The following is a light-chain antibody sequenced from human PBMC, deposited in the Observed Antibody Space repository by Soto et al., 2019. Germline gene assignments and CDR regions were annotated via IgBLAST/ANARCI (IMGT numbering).Light chain of an antibody. J-gene: IGLJ1*01. V-gene: IGLV2-8*01. Sequence: QSALTQPPSASGSPGQSVTISCTGTSSDIGGYNFVSWYQQHPGKAPKLMIYEVSKRPSGVPDRFSGSKSGNTASLTVSGLQAEDEADYYCLSNTNRNTYVFGTGTKLTVL. CDR2: EVS. CDR3: LSNTNRNTYV. CDR1: SSDIGGYNF.